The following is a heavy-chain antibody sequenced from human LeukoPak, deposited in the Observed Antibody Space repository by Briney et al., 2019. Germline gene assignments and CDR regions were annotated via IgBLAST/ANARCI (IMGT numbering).Heavy chain of an antibody. CDR1: GDSISSYY. D-gene: IGHD3-22*01. CDR3: ARDRYYYDSSGTRWFDS. Sequence: SETLSLTCTVSGDSISSYYWSWIRQPPGKGLEWIGYIYHSGSTNYNPSLKSRVTISVDTSKNQFSLKLSSVTAADTAVYYCARDRYYYDSSGTRWFDSWGQGTLVTVSS. J-gene: IGHJ5*01. V-gene: IGHV4-59*01. CDR2: IYHSGST.